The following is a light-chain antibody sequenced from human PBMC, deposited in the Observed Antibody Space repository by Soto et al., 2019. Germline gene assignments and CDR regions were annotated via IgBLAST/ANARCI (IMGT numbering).Light chain of an antibody. Sequence: EIVMTQSPATLSVSPGERATLSCRASRSVSSNLALYQQKPGQAPRLLMYGASTRATGIPARFSGSGSGTEFTLTLSSLQSEDFAGYYCQQYNNGPPYTFGQGTKLEIK. V-gene: IGKV3-15*01. CDR1: RSVSSN. CDR3: QQYNNGPPYT. J-gene: IGKJ2*01. CDR2: GAS.